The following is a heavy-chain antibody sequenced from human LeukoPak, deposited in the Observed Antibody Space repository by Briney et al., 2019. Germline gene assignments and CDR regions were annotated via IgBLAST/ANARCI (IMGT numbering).Heavy chain of an antibody. CDR1: GGSMSSYY. V-gene: IGHV4-59*01. CDR3: ARGGGGRFDY. Sequence: SETLSLTCTVSGGSMSSYYWSWIRQPSVKGLEWIGYLYYSGSTNYNPYLKSRVTISVDTSKNQFSLKLSSVTAADTAVYYCARGGGGRFDYWGQGTLVTVSS. D-gene: IGHD4-23*01. CDR2: LYYSGST. J-gene: IGHJ4*02.